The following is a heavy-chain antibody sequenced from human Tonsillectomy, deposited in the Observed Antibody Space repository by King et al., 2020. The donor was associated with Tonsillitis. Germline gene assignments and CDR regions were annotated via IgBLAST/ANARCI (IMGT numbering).Heavy chain of an antibody. CDR3: ARRGSGYGGYFDY. Sequence: QLQESGPGLVKPSETLSLTCTVSGGSIGSSSYYWGWIRQPPGKGLEWIGGIYYSGSTYYNPSLKRRVTISVDTSKNQFPLKLSSVTAADTAVYFCARRGSGYGGYFDYWGQGTLVTVSS. CDR2: IYYSGST. D-gene: IGHD5-12*01. J-gene: IGHJ4*02. CDR1: GGSIGSSSYY. V-gene: IGHV4-39*01.